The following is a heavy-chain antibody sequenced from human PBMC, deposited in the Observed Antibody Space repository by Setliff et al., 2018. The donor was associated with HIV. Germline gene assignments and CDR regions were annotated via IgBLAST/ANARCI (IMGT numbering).Heavy chain of an antibody. CDR1: GGSISSGDYY. D-gene: IGHD3-22*01. Sequence: NPSETLSLTCTVSGGSISSGDYYWSWIRQPPGKGLDWIGYIYYSGSTYYNPSLMSRVTISLDTSKNQFSLKLSSVTAADTAVYYCASRIYYYDSNNFLREEGFDPWGQGTLVTVSS. CDR2: IYYSGST. J-gene: IGHJ5*02. CDR3: ASRIYYYDSNNFLREEGFDP. V-gene: IGHV4-30-4*08.